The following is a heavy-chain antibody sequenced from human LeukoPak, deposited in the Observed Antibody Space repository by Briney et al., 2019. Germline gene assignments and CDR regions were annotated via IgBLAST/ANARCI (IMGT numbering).Heavy chain of an antibody. D-gene: IGHD3-16*02. V-gene: IGHV1-69*06. CDR2: IIPMFGTP. Sequence: ASVKVSCKASGGTFSSDAISWVRQAPGQGLEWMGGIIPMFGTPNYAQKFQGRVAITADKSTSTAYMELSSLRSEDTAVYYCARVRGDYVWGSYRSSDQVFDYWGQGTLVTVSS. CDR1: GGTFSSDA. J-gene: IGHJ4*02. CDR3: ARVRGDYVWGSYRSSDQVFDY.